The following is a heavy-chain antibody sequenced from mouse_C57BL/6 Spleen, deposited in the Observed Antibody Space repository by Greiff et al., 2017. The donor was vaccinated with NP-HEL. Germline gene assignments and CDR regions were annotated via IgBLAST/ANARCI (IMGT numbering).Heavy chain of an antibody. CDR1: GYTFTSYW. CDR2: IYPGSGST. V-gene: IGHV1-55*01. Sequence: VQLQQPGAELVKPGASVKMSCKASGYTFTSYWITWVKQRPGQGLEWIGDIYPGSGSTNYNEKFKSKATLTVDTSSSTAYMQLSSLTSDDSAVYYCARAGYGNDYFDYGGQGTTLTVSS. D-gene: IGHD2-1*01. J-gene: IGHJ2*01. CDR3: ARAGYGNDYFDY.